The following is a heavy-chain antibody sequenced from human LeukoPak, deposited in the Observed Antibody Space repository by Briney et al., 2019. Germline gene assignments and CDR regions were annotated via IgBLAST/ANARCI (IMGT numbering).Heavy chain of an antibody. V-gene: IGHV3-21*01. CDR2: ISSSSSYI. J-gene: IGHJ4*02. Sequence: ETLSLTCAVYGGSFSGYYWSWIRQPPGKGLEWVSSISSSSSYIYYADSVKGRFTISRDNAKNSLYLQMNSLRAEDTAVYYCATDFPFRYSGSGTRTQDDYWGQGTLVTVSS. CDR1: GGSFSGYY. CDR3: ATDFPFRYSGSGTRTQDDY. D-gene: IGHD3-10*01.